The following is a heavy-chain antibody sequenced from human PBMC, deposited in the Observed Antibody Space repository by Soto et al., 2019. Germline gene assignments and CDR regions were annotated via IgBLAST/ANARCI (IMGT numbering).Heavy chain of an antibody. J-gene: IGHJ4*02. Sequence: GGSLRLSCAASGFTFSSYAMSWVRQAPGKGLEWVSAISGSGGSTYYADSVKGRFTISRDNSKNTLYLQMNILRAEDTSVYYCAKERKIGFPGTTDYWGQGTLVTVSS. CDR2: ISGSGGST. CDR1: GFTFSSYA. D-gene: IGHD1-1*01. CDR3: AKERKIGFPGTTDY. V-gene: IGHV3-23*01.